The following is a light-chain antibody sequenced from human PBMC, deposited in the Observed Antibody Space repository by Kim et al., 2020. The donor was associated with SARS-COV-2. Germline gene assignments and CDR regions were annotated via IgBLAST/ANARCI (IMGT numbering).Light chain of an antibody. CDR2: QAS. J-gene: IGKJ1*01. CDR1: QGIDSW. V-gene: IGKV1-5*03. Sequence: ASLGDRVIITCRASQGIDSWLAWYQQRPGRAPNLLIYQASILESGVPSRFSGSGSGTDFTLTISSLQPDDFATYYCQQYRSYPWTFGQGTKVDIK. CDR3: QQYRSYPWT.